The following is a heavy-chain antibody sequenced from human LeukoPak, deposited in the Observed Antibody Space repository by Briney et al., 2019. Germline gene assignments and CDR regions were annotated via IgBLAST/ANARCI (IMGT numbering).Heavy chain of an antibody. CDR3: AREGDAYDSSGNFDY. CDR2: TYYRSKWYN. J-gene: IGHJ4*02. Sequence: SQTLSLTCDISGDSVSSNSAAWNWIRQSPSRGLEWLGRTYYRSKWYNDYAVSVKSRITINPDTSKNQFSLQLNSVTPEDTAVYYCAREGDAYDSSGNFDYWGQGTLVTVSS. CDR1: GDSVSSNSAA. D-gene: IGHD3-22*01. V-gene: IGHV6-1*01.